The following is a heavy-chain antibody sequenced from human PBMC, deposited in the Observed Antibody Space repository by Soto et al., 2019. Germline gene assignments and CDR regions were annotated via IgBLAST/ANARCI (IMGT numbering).Heavy chain of an antibody. V-gene: IGHV4-59*08. Sequence: QVQLQESGPGLVKPSETLSLTCTVSGGSISSYYWCWIGQPPGKGLEWIGYIYYSGSTNYNPHPMSRVTISVDTSKNQFSLKLSSVTAADAAVYYCARFNWYFDLWGRGTLVTVSS. CDR3: ARFNWYFDL. CDR2: IYYSGST. CDR1: GGSISSYY. J-gene: IGHJ2*01.